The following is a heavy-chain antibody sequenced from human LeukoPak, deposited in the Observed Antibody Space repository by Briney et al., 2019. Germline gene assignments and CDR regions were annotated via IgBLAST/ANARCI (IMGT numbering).Heavy chain of an antibody. Sequence: PSETLSLTCTVSGYSISSGYYWSWIRPPPGKGLEWIGYIYYSGSTYYNPSLKSRVTISVDTSKNQFSLKLSSVTAADTAVYYCARDRVEWLRLDNWFDPWGQGTLVTVSS. CDR1: GYSISSGYY. CDR3: ARDRVEWLRLDNWFDP. D-gene: IGHD5-12*01. CDR2: IYYSGST. V-gene: IGHV4-30-4*08. J-gene: IGHJ5*02.